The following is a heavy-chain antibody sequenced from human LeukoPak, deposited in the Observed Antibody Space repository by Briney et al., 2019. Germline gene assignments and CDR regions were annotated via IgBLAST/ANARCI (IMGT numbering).Heavy chain of an antibody. D-gene: IGHD3-3*01. CDR1: GFTFSSYA. CDR3: ASGGDFWSGYSNYFDY. Sequence: GGSLRLSCAASGFTFSSYAISWVRQAPGEGREWVSAISGSGGSTNYADTAKGRFTISRDNSKNTLYLQMNSLRAEDTAVYYCASGGDFWSGYSNYFDYWGQGTLVTVSS. J-gene: IGHJ4*02. V-gene: IGHV3-23*01. CDR2: ISGSGGST.